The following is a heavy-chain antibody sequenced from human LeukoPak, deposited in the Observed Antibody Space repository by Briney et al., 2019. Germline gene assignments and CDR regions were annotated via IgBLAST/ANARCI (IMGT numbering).Heavy chain of an antibody. CDR1: GFTFNSHG. D-gene: IGHD6-13*01. Sequence: PGGSLRLSCAVSGFTFNSHGMSWIRQAPGKGLEWVSSISSRGDYIYYADSVVGRFTISRDNAGNTLYLQMNTVRAEDTAVYYCARGNIAAAGIHYWGQGTLVIVSS. CDR3: ARGNIAAAGIHY. CDR2: ISSRGDYI. J-gene: IGHJ4*02. V-gene: IGHV3-21*01.